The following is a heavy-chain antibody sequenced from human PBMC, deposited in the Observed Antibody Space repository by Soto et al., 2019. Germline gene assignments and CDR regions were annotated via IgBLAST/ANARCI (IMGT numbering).Heavy chain of an antibody. V-gene: IGHV1-18*01. J-gene: IGHJ5*02. CDR2: ISAYNGNT. D-gene: IGHD1-26*01. Sequence: ASVKVSCKASGYTFTSYGISWVRQAPGQGLEWMGRISAYNGNTNYAQKLQGRVTMTADTSTGTAYMELRSLRSDDTAVYYCARVVGALGHWFDPWGQGTLVTVS. CDR3: ARVVGALGHWFDP. CDR1: GYTFTSYG.